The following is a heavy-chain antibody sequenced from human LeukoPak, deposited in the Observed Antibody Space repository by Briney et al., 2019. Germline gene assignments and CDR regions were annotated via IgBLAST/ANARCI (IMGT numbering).Heavy chain of an antibody. Sequence: RASVKVSCKASGYTFTSYGISWVRQAPGQGLEWMGWISAYNGNTNYAQKLQGRVTMTTDTSTSTAYMELRSLRSDDTAVYYCARDPRYCSSTSCYRDAFDIWGQGTMVTVSS. CDR1: GYTFTSYG. D-gene: IGHD2-2*02. V-gene: IGHV1-18*01. CDR2: ISAYNGNT. CDR3: ARDPRYCSSTSCYRDAFDI. J-gene: IGHJ3*02.